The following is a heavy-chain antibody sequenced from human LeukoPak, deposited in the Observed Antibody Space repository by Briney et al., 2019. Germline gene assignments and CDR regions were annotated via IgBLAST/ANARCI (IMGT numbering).Heavy chain of an antibody. CDR2: IIPVFGTA. CDR3: ARVIGGGKNAFDI. D-gene: IGHD4-23*01. V-gene: IGHV1-69*01. J-gene: IGHJ3*02. Sequence: SVKVSCKASGGTFSSYAISWVRQAPGQGLEWMGGIIPVFGTANYAQKFQGRVTITADESTSTAYMELSSLRSEDTAVYYCARVIGGGKNAFDIWGQGTMVTVSS. CDR1: GGTFSSYA.